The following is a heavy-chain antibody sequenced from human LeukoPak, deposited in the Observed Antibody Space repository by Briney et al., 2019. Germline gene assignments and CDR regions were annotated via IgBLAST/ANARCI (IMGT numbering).Heavy chain of an antibody. CDR1: GFTFSSYW. CDR2: INSDGSNT. D-gene: IGHD2-15*01. Sequence: PGGSLRLSCAASGFTFSSYWMHWARQAPGKGLVWVSRINSDGSNTYYADSVKGRFAISRDNAKNTLFLQMNSLRAEDTAVYYCARESCCSGGSCYSGRAFDIWGQGTMVTVSS. V-gene: IGHV3-74*01. CDR3: ARESCCSGGSCYSGRAFDI. J-gene: IGHJ3*02.